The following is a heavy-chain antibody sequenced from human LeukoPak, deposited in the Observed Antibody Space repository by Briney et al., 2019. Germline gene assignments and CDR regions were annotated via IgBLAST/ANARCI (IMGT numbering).Heavy chain of an antibody. J-gene: IGHJ5*02. CDR1: GGSITNNNYY. V-gene: IGHV4-39*01. D-gene: IGHD6-19*01. Sequence: SETLSLTCTVSGGSITNNNYYWDWIRQPPGKGLERIGTIYYSGSTYYNPSLKSRVTMSVDTSKNQFSLKLSSVTASDTAVYYCATHGDAVAGGFDPWGQGTLVTVSS. CDR3: ATHGDAVAGGFDP. CDR2: IYYSGST.